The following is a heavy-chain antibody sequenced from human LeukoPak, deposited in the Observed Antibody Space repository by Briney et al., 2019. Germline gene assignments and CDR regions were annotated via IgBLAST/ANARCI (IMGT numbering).Heavy chain of an antibody. D-gene: IGHD3-10*01. J-gene: IGHJ4*02. CDR2: ISSNGGST. Sequence: GGSLRLSCAASGFTFSSYSMNWVRQAPGKGLEYVSAISSNGGSTYYANSVKGRFTISRDNSKNTLYLQMGSLRAEDMAVYYCARDAYGSGSYFYYFDYWGQGTLVTVSS. CDR1: GFTFSSYS. CDR3: ARDAYGSGSYFYYFDY. V-gene: IGHV3-64*01.